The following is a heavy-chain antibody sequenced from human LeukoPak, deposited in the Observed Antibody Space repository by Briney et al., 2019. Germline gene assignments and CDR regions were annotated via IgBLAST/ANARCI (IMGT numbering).Heavy chain of an antibody. CDR2: IIPIFGTA. J-gene: IGHJ4*02. CDR1: GGTFSSYA. CDR3: AVTYYDFWSGLSFDY. Sequence: SVKVSCKASGGTFSSYAISWVRQAPGQGLELMGGIIPIFGTANYAQKFQGRVTITADESTSTAYMELSSLRSEDTAVYYCAVTYYDFWSGLSFDYWGQGTLVTVSS. V-gene: IGHV1-69*13. D-gene: IGHD3-3*01.